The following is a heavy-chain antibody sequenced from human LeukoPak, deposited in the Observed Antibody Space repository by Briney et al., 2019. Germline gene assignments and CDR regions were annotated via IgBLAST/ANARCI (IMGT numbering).Heavy chain of an antibody. J-gene: IGHJ4*02. CDR1: GFTFSSYE. CDR2: ISSSGSTI. V-gene: IGHV3-48*03. CDR3: AREGVLPKPGGFDY. Sequence: GGSLRLSCAASGFTFSSYEMNWVRQAPGKGLEWVSYISSSGSTIYYADSVKGRFTISRDNAKNSLYLQMNSLRAEDTAVYYCAREGVLPKPGGFDYWGQGTLVTVSS. D-gene: IGHD3-10*01.